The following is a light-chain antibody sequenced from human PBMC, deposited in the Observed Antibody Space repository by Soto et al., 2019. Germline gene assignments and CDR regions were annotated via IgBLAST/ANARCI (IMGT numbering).Light chain of an antibody. V-gene: IGKV3-20*01. CDR2: AAF. CDR1: QSVSSNY. J-gene: IGKJ2*01. CDR3: QQYGSSPVT. Sequence: EIVLTQSPDTLSLSPGERATLSCRASQSVSSNYLAWYQQKPGQAPRLLIYAAFSRDTAIPDRFRGSGSGTDFTLTISRLEPEDFAVYYCQQYGSSPVTFGQGTKLEIK.